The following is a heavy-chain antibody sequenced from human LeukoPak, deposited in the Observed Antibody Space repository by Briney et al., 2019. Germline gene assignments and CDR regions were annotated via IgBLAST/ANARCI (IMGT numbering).Heavy chain of an antibody. V-gene: IGHV3-23*05. CDR3: ARQLHYYVAMDV. Sequence: PLGSLRVSREPSRFSLSAYAITGVRQAPGKGLEWVSSNGSDNKPHYSESVTGRFAISRDNSKNTLFLHLHNLRLEDAALYYCARQLHYYVAMDVWGGGGTLTVSS. CDR1: RFSLSAYA. CDR2: NGSDNKP. J-gene: IGHJ6*01. D-gene: IGHD3-10*02.